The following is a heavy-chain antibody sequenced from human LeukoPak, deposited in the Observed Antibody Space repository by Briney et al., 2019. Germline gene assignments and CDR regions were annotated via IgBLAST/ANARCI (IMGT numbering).Heavy chain of an antibody. CDR1: GFTFDDYG. CDR2: INWNGGST. V-gene: IGHV3-20*04. D-gene: IGHD3-9*01. Sequence: GGSLRLSCAASGFTFDDYGMSWVRQAPGKGLEWVSGINWNGGSTGYADSVKGRFTISRDNAKNSLYLQMNALRDEDTAIYYCARDHDWAFDLWGQGTLVTVSS. J-gene: IGHJ4*02. CDR3: ARDHDWAFDL.